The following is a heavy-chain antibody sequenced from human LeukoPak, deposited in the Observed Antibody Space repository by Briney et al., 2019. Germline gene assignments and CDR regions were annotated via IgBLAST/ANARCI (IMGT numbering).Heavy chain of an antibody. J-gene: IGHJ6*02. CDR3: AKGGRSDIKYGMDV. D-gene: IGHD3-3*01. CDR1: GFTIRSNA. V-gene: IGHV3-23*01. Sequence: GVSLRLYCAASGFTIRSNAMSWVRQAPGKGLEWVSGISSGGGCTYYADSVKGRLTISRDNSKNSLFLQMNSLRVEDTAVYYCAKGGRSDIKYGMDVWGQGTTVTVSS. CDR2: ISSGGGCT.